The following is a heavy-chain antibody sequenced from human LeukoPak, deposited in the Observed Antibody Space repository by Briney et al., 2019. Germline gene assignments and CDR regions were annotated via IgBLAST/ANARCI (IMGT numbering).Heavy chain of an antibody. Sequence: GGSLRLSCAASGFTFSSYATSWVRQAPGKGLEWVSAISGSGGSTYYADSVKGRFTISRDNSKNTLYLQMNSLRAEDTAVYYCAKDETGTDTFDYWGQGTLVTVSS. CDR1: GFTFSSYA. V-gene: IGHV3-23*01. CDR3: AKDETGTDTFDY. CDR2: ISGSGGST. J-gene: IGHJ4*02. D-gene: IGHD1-1*01.